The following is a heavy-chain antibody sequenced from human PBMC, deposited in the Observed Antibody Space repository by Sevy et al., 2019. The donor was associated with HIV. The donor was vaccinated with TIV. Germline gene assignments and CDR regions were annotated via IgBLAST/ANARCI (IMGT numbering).Heavy chain of an antibody. V-gene: IGHV3-30-3*01. CDR3: ARSRSSWTQKFDY. CDR2: LSYDGSNK. D-gene: IGHD6-13*01. CDR1: GFTFSSYA. Sequence: GGSLRLACAASGFTFSSYAMHWVRRAPGKGLEWVAVLSYDGSNKDYADSVKGRFTISRDNSKNTLYLQMNSLRAEDTAVYYSARSRSSWTQKFDYWGQGTLVTVSS. J-gene: IGHJ4*02.